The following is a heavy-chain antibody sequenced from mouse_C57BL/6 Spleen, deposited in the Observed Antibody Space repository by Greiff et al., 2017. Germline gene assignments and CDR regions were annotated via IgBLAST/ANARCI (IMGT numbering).Heavy chain of an antibody. D-gene: IGHD1-1*01. J-gene: IGHJ1*03. CDR1: GYSITSGYY. CDR2: ISYDGSN. CDR3: ATSRTTVVVNWYFDV. V-gene: IGHV3-6*01. Sequence: EVQLQESGPGLVKPSQSLSLTCSVTGYSITSGYYWNWIRQFPGNKLEWMGYISYDGSNNYNPSLKNRISITRDTSKNQFFLKLNSVTTEDTATYYCATSRTTVVVNWYFDVWGTGTTVTVSS.